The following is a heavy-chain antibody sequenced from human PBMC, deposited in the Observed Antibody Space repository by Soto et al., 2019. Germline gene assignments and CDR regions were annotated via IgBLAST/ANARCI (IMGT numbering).Heavy chain of an antibody. J-gene: IGHJ4*02. CDR2: INGSGGST. V-gene: IGHV3-23*01. Sequence: PGGSLRLSCAASGFTFSSFATNWVRQAPGKGLEWVSDINGSGGSTNYADSVKGRFTISRDNSKNTVYLQMNSLRTEDTATYYCASTDYGGDGQDYWGQGTLVTVSS. D-gene: IGHD4-17*01. CDR1: GFTFSSFA. CDR3: ASTDYGGDGQDY.